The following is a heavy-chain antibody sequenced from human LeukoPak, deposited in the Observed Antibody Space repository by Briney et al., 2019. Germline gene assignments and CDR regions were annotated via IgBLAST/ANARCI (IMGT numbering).Heavy chain of an antibody. CDR3: ARGYYYDSSGHNADAFDI. Sequence: PGGSLTLSCAASGFTFSTYALHWVRQAPGKGLKWVSVIYSGGSTYYADSVKGRFTISRHDSQNMLYLQMNNLGAEDTAMYYCARGYYYDSSGHNADAFDIWGQGTMVTVSS. CDR1: GFTFSTYA. V-gene: IGHV3-53*04. D-gene: IGHD3-22*01. J-gene: IGHJ3*02. CDR2: IYSGGST.